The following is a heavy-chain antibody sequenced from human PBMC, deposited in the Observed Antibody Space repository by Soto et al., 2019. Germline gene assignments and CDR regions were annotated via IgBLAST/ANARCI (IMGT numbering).Heavy chain of an antibody. CDR1: GYIFTGYY. Sequence: QVHLVQSGAEVKKPGASVKVSCKASGYIFTGYYMHWVRQAPGQGLEWMGWVNPNSGGTNYAQKFQARVTMTRDTSISTAYMELSRLRSDDTAVYYCARVDSDYYYYYGMDVWGQGTTVTVSS. D-gene: IGHD4-4*01. CDR3: ARVDSDYYYYYGMDV. CDR2: VNPNSGGT. V-gene: IGHV1-2*02. J-gene: IGHJ6*02.